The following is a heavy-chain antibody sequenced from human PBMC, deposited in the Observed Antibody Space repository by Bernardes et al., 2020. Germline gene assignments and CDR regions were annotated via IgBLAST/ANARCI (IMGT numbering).Heavy chain of an antibody. CDR3: ARDLGMTTVTGGDY. CDR1: GFTFSSYG. J-gene: IGHJ4*02. V-gene: IGHV3-33*01. Sequence: GGSLRLSCAASGFTFSSYGMHWVRQAPGKGLEWVAVIWYDGSNKYYADSVKGRFTISRDNSKNTLYLQMNSLRAEDTAVYYCARDLGMTTVTGGDYWGQGTLVTVSS. D-gene: IGHD4-17*01. CDR2: IWYDGSNK.